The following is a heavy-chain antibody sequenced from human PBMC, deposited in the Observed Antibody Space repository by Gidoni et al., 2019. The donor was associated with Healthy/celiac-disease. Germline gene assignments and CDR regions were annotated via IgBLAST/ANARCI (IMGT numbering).Heavy chain of an antibody. V-gene: IGHV3-64D*06. Sequence: VPLVESGGGLVLPGGALGPSCSASGFTFSSYAMHWVRQAPGKGLEYVSAISSNGGSTYYADSVKGRFTISRDNSKNTLYLQMSSLRAEDTAVYYCCRDQSRSFDYWGQGTLVTVSS. CDR3: CRDQSRSFDY. CDR2: ISSNGGST. J-gene: IGHJ4*02. CDR1: GFTFSSYA.